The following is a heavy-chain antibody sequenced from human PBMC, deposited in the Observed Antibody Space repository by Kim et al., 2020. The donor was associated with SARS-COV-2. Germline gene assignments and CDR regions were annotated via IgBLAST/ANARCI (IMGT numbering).Heavy chain of an antibody. J-gene: IGHJ4*02. CDR2: ISGGGINI. CDR3: AKGARYSGTWYVDN. Sequence: GGSLRLSCAASGFSMSDYAMTWVRQPPGRGLECVSSISGGGINIYYADSEKGRFTIFRDDSKNTVYLEMNSLRVEDTALYFCAKGARYSGTWYVDNWGQGTLVTVSS. CDR1: GFSMSDYA. V-gene: IGHV3-23*01. D-gene: IGHD1-26*01.